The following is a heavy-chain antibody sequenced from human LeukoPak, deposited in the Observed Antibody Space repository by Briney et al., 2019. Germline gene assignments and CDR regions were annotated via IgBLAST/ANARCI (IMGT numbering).Heavy chain of an antibody. CDR2: IYTSGST. D-gene: IGHD3-22*01. CDR1: GGSISSYY. J-gene: IGHJ3*02. Sequence: SETLSLTCTVSGGSISSYYWSWIRQPAGKGLEWIGRIYTSGSTNYNPSLRSRVTMSVDTSKNQFSLKLSSVTAADTAVYFCARGPYSYDSSGAFDIWGQGTMVTVSS. V-gene: IGHV4-4*07. CDR3: ARGPYSYDSSGAFDI.